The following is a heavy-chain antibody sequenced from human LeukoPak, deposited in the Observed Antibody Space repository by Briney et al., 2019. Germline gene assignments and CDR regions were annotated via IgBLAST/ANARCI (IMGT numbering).Heavy chain of an antibody. D-gene: IGHD6-6*01. J-gene: IGHJ4*02. CDR1: GGSISSGGYY. CDR3: ARVRSSSSEFVIDY. CDR2: FYYSGNT. Sequence: SETLSLTCNVSGGSISSGGYYWNWVRQHPGKGLEWIGYFYYSGNTYYNPSLQSRVTISVDTSKNQFSLRLSSVTAADTAVYYCARVRSSSSEFVIDYWGQGTLVTVSS. V-gene: IGHV4-31*03.